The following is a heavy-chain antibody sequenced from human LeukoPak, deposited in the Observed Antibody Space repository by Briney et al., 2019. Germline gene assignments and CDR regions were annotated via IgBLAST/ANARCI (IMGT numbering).Heavy chain of an antibody. CDR2: ISSSSSSI. CDR1: GFTFDDYA. D-gene: IGHD3-22*01. Sequence: GGSLRLSCAASGFTFDDYAMNWVRQAPGKGLEWVSYISSSSSSIYYADSVKGRFTISRDNAKNSLYLQMNSLRAEDTAVYYCARGAYYYEDWGQGTLVTVSS. CDR3: ARGAYYYED. V-gene: IGHV3-48*01. J-gene: IGHJ4*02.